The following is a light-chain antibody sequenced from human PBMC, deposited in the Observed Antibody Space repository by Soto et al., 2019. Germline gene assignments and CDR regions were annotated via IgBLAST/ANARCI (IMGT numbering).Light chain of an antibody. CDR2: DAS. CDR1: QSVSSY. Sequence: EIVLTQSPATLSLSPGDRATLSCRASQSVSSYLAWYQQKPGQAPRLLIYDASNRAAGIPARFSGSGSGTDFTLTSTSLEPEDFAVYYCQQRSDWPSTFGGGTKVESK. CDR3: QQRSDWPST. J-gene: IGKJ4*01. V-gene: IGKV3-11*01.